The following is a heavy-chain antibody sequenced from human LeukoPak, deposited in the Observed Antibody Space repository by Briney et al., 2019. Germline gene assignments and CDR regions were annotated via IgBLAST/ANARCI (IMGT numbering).Heavy chain of an antibody. J-gene: IGHJ5*02. V-gene: IGHV4-38-2*01. CDR2: IYHSGST. Sequence: SETLSLTCAVSGYAISSGYYWGWIRQPPRKGLEWIGSIYHSGSTYYNPSLKSRVSISVDTSKNQFSLKLSSVTAADTAVYYCARHLQYCDSSGYYYGKWFDPWGQGTLVTVSS. CDR3: ARHLQYCDSSGYYYGKWFDP. CDR1: GYAISSGYY. D-gene: IGHD3-22*01.